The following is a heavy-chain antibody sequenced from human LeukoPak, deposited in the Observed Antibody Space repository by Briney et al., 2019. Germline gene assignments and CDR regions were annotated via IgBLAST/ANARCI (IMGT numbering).Heavy chain of an antibody. Sequence: PGGSLRLSCAASGFTFSSYAMSWVRQAPGKGLEWVSAINGGGGSTYYADSVKGRFTISRDKSKNTLYLQMNSLRAEDTAVYYCARGVYIAAAQYGYWGQGTLVTVSS. D-gene: IGHD6-13*01. CDR2: INGGGGST. CDR1: GFTFSSYA. CDR3: ARGVYIAAAQYGY. J-gene: IGHJ4*02. V-gene: IGHV3-23*01.